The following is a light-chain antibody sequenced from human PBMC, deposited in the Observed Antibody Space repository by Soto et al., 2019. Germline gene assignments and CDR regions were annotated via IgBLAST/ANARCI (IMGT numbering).Light chain of an antibody. J-gene: IGKJ5*01. V-gene: IGKV1-27*01. CDR1: QDISNH. CDR2: GAS. Sequence: DIQMTQSPSSLSASVGDRVSITCRASQDISNHLAWYQQKSGKGPKLLIYGASTLHSGVPSRFSGSGSGTDFTPTISSLQPEDVATYYCQYYNINLTFGQGTRLEIK. CDR3: QYYNINLT.